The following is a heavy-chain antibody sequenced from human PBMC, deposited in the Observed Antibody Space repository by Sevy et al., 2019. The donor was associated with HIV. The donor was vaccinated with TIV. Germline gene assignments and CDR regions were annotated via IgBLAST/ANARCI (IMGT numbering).Heavy chain of an antibody. CDR3: ARMTTVTTEGKV. V-gene: IGHV4-39*01. Sequence: SETLSLTCTVSGGSISSSSYYWGWIRQPPGKGLEWIGSIYYSGSTYYNPSLKSRVTISVDTSKNQFSLKLSSVTAADTSVYYCARMTTVTTEGKVWGQGTLVTVSS. D-gene: IGHD4-17*01. J-gene: IGHJ4*02. CDR2: IYYSGST. CDR1: GGSISSSSYY.